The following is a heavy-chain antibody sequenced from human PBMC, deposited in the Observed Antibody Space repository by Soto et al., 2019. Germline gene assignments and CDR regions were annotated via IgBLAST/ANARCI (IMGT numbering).Heavy chain of an antibody. J-gene: IGHJ5*02. CDR3: AKLLSGYDFWSGYNNWFDP. CDR2: ISGSGGST. D-gene: IGHD3-3*01. CDR1: GFTFSSYA. Sequence: PGGSVRLSCAASGFTFSSYAMSWVRQAPGKGLEWVSAISGSGGSTYYADSVKGRFTISRDNSKNTLYLQMNSLRAEDTAVYYCAKLLSGYDFWSGYNNWFDPWGQGTLVTVSS. V-gene: IGHV3-23*01.